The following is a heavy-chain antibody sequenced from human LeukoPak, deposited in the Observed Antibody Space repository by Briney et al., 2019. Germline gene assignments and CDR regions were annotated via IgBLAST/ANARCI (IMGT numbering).Heavy chain of an antibody. CDR1: GYTFTSYA. Sequence: ASVKVSCKASGYTFTSYAMNWVRQAPGQGLEWMGWINTNTGNPTYAQGFTGRFVFSLDTSVSTAYLQISSLKAEDTAVYYCARGGIVGATSRSDFDYWGQGTLVTVSS. J-gene: IGHJ4*02. CDR2: INTNTGNP. CDR3: ARGGIVGATSRSDFDY. D-gene: IGHD1-26*01. V-gene: IGHV7-4-1*02.